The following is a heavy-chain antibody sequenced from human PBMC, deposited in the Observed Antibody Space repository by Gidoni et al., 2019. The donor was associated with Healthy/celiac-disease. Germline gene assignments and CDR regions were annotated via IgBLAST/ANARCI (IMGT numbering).Heavy chain of an antibody. J-gene: IGHJ5*02. CDR3: ARSLAAAGSWFDP. CDR1: GGSISSYY. D-gene: IGHD6-13*01. CDR2: IYYSGST. Sequence: QVQLQESGPGLVKPSETLSLTCTVSGGSISSYYWSWIRQPPGKGLGWIGYIYYSGSTNYNPSLKSRVTISVDTSKNQFSLKLSSVTAADTAVYYCARSLAAAGSWFDPWGQGTLVTVSS. V-gene: IGHV4-59*01.